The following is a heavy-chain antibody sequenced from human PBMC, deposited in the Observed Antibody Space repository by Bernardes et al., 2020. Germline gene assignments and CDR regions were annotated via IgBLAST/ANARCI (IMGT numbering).Heavy chain of an antibody. D-gene: IGHD4-4*01. CDR1: DFTFSNYW. J-gene: IGHJ4*02. CDR3: ARSLGSGLHLFDF. Sequence: GGSLRLSCAAFDFTFSNYWMHWVRQAPGKGLVWVSRISSDGTSTSYAESVKGRFTISRDNAKNTLYLQMNSLRAEDTAMYYCARSLGSGLHLFDFWGQGTLVTVSS. CDR2: ISSDGTST. V-gene: IGHV3-74*01.